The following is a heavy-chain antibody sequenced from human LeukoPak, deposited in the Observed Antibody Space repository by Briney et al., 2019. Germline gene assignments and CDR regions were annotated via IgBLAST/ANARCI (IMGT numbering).Heavy chain of an antibody. J-gene: IGHJ4*02. D-gene: IGHD2-21*02. Sequence: GGSLRLSCAASGSTFSNYAMSWVRQAPGKGLEWVSAISRSGGSTYYADSVKGRFTISRDNSKNTPYLQMNSLGAEDTAVYFCARGGGDYCFDYWGQGALVTVSS. CDR1: GSTFSNYA. CDR2: ISRSGGST. V-gene: IGHV3-23*01. CDR3: ARGGGDYCFDY.